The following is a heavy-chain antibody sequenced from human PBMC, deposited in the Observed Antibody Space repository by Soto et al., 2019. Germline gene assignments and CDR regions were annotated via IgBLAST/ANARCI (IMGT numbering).Heavy chain of an antibody. J-gene: IGHJ6*02. CDR3: ASASPYYDFWSGYGTDYGMDV. D-gene: IGHD3-3*01. CDR1: GFTFSDHY. Sequence: GGALRLSCAASGFTFSDHYMDWVRQAPGKGLEWVGRTRNKANSYTTEYAASVKGRFTISRDDSKNSLYLQMNSLKTEDTAVYYCASASPYYDFWSGYGTDYGMDVWGQGTTVTVSS. V-gene: IGHV3-72*01. CDR2: TRNKANSYTT.